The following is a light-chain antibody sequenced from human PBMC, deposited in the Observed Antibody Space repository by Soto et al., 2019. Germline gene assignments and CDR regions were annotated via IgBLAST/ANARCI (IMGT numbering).Light chain of an antibody. Sequence: DIQMTQSPSSLSASVGDRVTITCQARQDISNYLNWYQQKPVKAPKHLIYDASNLETGVPSRFSGSGSGTDFTFTISSLQPEDIATYYCQQYDNLPLTFGGGTKVEIK. CDR1: QDISNY. CDR3: QQYDNLPLT. CDR2: DAS. V-gene: IGKV1-33*01. J-gene: IGKJ4*01.